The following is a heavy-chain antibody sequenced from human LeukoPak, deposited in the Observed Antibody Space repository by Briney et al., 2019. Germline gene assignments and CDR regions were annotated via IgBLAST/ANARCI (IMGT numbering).Heavy chain of an antibody. CDR1: GFTFSSYS. Sequence: PGGSLRLSCAASGFTFSSYSINWVRQAPGKGLEWVSSISSSSSYIYYADSVKGRFTISRDNAKDSLYLQMNSLRAEDTAVYYCARGPVTGDFDYWGQGTLVTVSS. CDR3: ARGPVTGDFDY. V-gene: IGHV3-21*01. CDR2: ISSSSSYI. D-gene: IGHD7-27*01. J-gene: IGHJ4*02.